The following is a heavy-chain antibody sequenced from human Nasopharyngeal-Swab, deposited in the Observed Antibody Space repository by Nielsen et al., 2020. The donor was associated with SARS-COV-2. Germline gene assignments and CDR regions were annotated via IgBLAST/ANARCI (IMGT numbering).Heavy chain of an antibody. CDR3: ARGGYSYGFDY. Sequence: SETLSLTCTVSGGSISSIIYYWGWIRQPPGKGLEWIGSIYYSGSTYYNPSLKSRVTISVDTSKNQFSLKLSSVTAADTAVYYCARGGYSYGFDYWGQGTLVTVSS. D-gene: IGHD5-18*01. V-gene: IGHV4-39*01. CDR1: GGSISSIIYY. CDR2: IYYSGST. J-gene: IGHJ4*02.